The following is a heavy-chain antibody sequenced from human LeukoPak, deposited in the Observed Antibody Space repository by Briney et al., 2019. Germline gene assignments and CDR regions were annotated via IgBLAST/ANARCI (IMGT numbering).Heavy chain of an antibody. J-gene: IGHJ4*02. CDR1: GYTFSSFS. V-gene: IGHV3-21*01. D-gene: IGHD3-22*01. CDR3: VRLRRNYDSSGYYYYYDY. CDR2: ISVRSNYI. Sequence: GGSLRLSCVASGYTFSSFSINWVRQAPGKGLEWVSSISVRSNYIYYADSVRGRFSISRDDARSSLYLQMDSLRGDDTAVYYCVRLRRNYDSSGYYYYYDYWGQGTLVTVSS.